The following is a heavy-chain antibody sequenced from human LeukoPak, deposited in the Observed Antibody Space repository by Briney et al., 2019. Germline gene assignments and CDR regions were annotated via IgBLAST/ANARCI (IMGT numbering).Heavy chain of an antibody. J-gene: IGHJ4*02. CDR1: GASMSSHY. V-gene: IGHV4-59*11. D-gene: IGHD2-15*01. CDR2: IFYTGST. Sequence: SETLSLTCTVSGASMSSHYWSWIRQPPGKGLEWIGYIFYTGSTNYKPSLKSRVTISVDRSKNQFSLKLRSVTAADTAVYFCARSTRSSALRTWGQGILVTVSS. CDR3: ARSTRSSALRT.